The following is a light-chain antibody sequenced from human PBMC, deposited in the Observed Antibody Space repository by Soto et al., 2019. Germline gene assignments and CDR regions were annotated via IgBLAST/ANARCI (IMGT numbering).Light chain of an antibody. CDR2: GNS. CDR3: QSYDSSLSAYV. V-gene: IGLV1-40*01. J-gene: IGLJ1*01. Sequence: QSVLAQPPSVSGAPGQKVTMSCTGSSSNIGAGYDLHWYQQLPGTAPKLLLYGNSNRPSGVPDRFSGSKSGTSASLAITGLQAEDEADYYCQSYDSSLSAYVFGTGTKLTVL. CDR1: SSNIGAGYD.